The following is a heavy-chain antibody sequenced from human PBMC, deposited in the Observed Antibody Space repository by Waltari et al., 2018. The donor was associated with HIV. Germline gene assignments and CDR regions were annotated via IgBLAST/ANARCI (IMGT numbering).Heavy chain of an antibody. CDR1: GFTFSNFG. CDR2: ISFDGRNE. CDR3: SKEGWELLQFGYYFDY. V-gene: IGHV3-30*18. D-gene: IGHD1-26*01. J-gene: IGHJ4*02. Sequence: QVQLVESGGGVVQPGKSLRLSCAASGFTFSNFGIHWVRQAPGKGLDWVAGISFDGRNEYYADSVKGRVTISRDNSKNTVYLQMNSLRADDTAVYYCSKEGWELLQFGYYFDYWGQGTLVTVSS.